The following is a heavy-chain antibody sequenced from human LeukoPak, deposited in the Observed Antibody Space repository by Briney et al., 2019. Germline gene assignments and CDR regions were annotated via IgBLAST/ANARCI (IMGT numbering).Heavy chain of an antibody. Sequence: GGSLRLACEASGFPVGSYYLTWVRQAPGKGLEWVSGISGSGDNTYYADSAKGRFTISRENSKNTLYLQMNSLRPEDTAVYYCAKSSLRLGELSPHYYFDYWGQGTLVTVSS. CDR3: AKSSLRLGELSPHYYFDY. CDR2: ISGSGDNT. D-gene: IGHD3-16*02. CDR1: GFPVGSYY. V-gene: IGHV3-23*01. J-gene: IGHJ4*02.